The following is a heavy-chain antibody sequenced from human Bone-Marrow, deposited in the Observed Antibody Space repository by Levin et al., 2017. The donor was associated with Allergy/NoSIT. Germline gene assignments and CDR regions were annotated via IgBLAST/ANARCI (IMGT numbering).Heavy chain of an antibody. CDR3: ARERRSLYYDAPTATFYASLDF. CDR1: GFMFETYP. CDR2: VSKDGTNK. Sequence: PGESLKISCIASGFMFETYPMHWVRQAPGKGLEWVAVVSKDGTNKYYTDSVKGRFTISRDNSKNTLILQMDSLRAEDTAVYYCARERRSLYYDAPTATFYASLDFWGQGTLVTVSS. V-gene: IGHV3-30-3*01. J-gene: IGHJ4*02. D-gene: IGHD2/OR15-2a*01.